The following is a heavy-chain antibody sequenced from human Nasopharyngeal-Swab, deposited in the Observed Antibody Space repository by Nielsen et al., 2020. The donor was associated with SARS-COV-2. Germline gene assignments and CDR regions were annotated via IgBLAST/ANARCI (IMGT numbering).Heavy chain of an antibody. J-gene: IGHJ4*02. CDR1: GFTSSSYG. V-gene: IGHV3-33*01. CDR3: ARDGVGAYLYYFDY. Sequence: GGSLRLSCAASGFTSSSYGMHWVLQAPGKGLEWVAVIWYDGSNKYYADSVKGRFTISRDNSKNTLYLQMNSLRAEDTAVYYCARDGVGAYLYYFDYWGQGTLVTVSS. CDR2: IWYDGSNK. D-gene: IGHD1-26*01.